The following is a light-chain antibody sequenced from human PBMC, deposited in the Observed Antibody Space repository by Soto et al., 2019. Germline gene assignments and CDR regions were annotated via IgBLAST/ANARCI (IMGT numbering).Light chain of an antibody. CDR2: AAS. J-gene: IGKJ4*01. Sequence: DIQMTQSPSSLSASVGDRVTVTCRASQDISNYLGWYQQKPGKVPKLLIYAASTLQSGVPSRFSGSGSGTDFTLTISSLQPEDVATYYCQQYKNALLTFGGGTKVEIK. CDR1: QDISNY. V-gene: IGKV1-27*01. CDR3: QQYKNALLT.